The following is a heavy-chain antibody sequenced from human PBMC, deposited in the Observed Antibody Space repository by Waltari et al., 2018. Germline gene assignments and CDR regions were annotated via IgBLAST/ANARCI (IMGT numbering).Heavy chain of an antibody. CDR3: ARGLHLSSGWFPPDY. V-gene: IGHV4-34*01. D-gene: IGHD6-19*01. CDR2: INHSGST. J-gene: IGHJ4*02. CDR1: GGSFSGYY. Sequence: QVQLQQWGAGLLKPSETLSLTCAVYGGSFSGYYWSWIRQPPGKGLGWIGEINHSGSTNYNPSLKSRVTISVDTSKNQFSLKLSSVTAADTAVYYCARGLHLSSGWFPPDYWGQGTLVTVSS.